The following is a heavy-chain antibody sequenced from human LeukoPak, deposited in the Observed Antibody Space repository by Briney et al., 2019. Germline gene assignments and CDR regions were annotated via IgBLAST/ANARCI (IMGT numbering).Heavy chain of an antibody. CDR3: ARVRCSGGSCYSPVYYYYGMDV. CDR2: IYYSGST. D-gene: IGHD2-15*01. Sequence: SETLSLTCSVPGGSISSYFWSWIRQPPGKGLEWIGYIYYSGSTNYNPSLKSRVTISVDTSKNQFSLKLSSVTAADTAVYYCARVRCSGGSCYSPVYYYYGMDVWGQGTTVTVSS. J-gene: IGHJ6*02. CDR1: GGSISSYF. V-gene: IGHV4-59*01.